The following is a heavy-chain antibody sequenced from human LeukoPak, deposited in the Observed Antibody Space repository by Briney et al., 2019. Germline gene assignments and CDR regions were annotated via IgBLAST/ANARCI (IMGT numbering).Heavy chain of an antibody. J-gene: IGHJ3*02. CDR1: GFTFDDYA. V-gene: IGHV3-43*02. CDR3: AEDSHHPRAFDI. CDR2: ISGDGGST. Sequence: AGGSLRLSCAASGFTFDDYAMHWVRQAPGKGLEWVSLISGDGGSTYYADSVKGRFTISRDNSKNSLYLQMNSLRTEDTALYYCAEDSHHPRAFDIWGQGTMVTVSS.